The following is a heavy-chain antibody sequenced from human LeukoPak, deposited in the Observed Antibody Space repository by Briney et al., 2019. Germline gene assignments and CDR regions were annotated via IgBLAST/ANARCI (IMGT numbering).Heavy chain of an antibody. CDR3: ARHPGDYGYTFDI. V-gene: IGHV4-39*01. J-gene: IGHJ3*02. CDR1: GGSISSSSYY. D-gene: IGHD4-17*01. Sequence: PSETLSLTCTVSGGSISSSSYYWGWIRQPPGKGLEWIGSIYYSGSTYYNPSLKSRVTISVDTSKNQFSLKLSSVTAADTAVYYCARHPGDYGYTFDIWGQGTMVTVSS. CDR2: IYYSGST.